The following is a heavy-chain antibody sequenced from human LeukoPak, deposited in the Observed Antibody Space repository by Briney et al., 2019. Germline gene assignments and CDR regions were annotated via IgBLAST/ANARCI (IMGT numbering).Heavy chain of an antibody. J-gene: IGHJ4*02. Sequence: GGSLRLSCLGSGFTFSSHDMDWVRQAPGKGLEWVSSVSSSSYYIYYADSVKGRFTISRDNAQNSVYLQMNSLRAEDTAVYYCARDGQLLPLTALDYWGQGTLVTVSS. V-gene: IGHV3-21*01. D-gene: IGHD2-2*01. CDR2: VSSSSYYI. CDR1: GFTFSSHD. CDR3: ARDGQLLPLTALDY.